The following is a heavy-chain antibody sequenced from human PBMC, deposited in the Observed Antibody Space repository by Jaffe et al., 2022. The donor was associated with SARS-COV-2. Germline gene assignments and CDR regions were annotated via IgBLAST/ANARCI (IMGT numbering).Heavy chain of an antibody. D-gene: IGHD2-2*02. CDR3: STAKPCTASSCYTKRILYYHYNMDL. CDR2: IRSRADGGTT. CDR1: GFTFSNAW. V-gene: IGHV3-15*01. J-gene: IGHJ6*02. Sequence: EVQLVESGGGLVKPGGSLRLSCTASGFTFSNAWMHWVRQAPGRGLEWIGRIRSRADGGTTDLAPPVEGRFTISRDDSQNTLSLRLSSLKIEDTAVYYCSTAKPCTASSCYTKRILYYHYNMDLWGHGTTVTVSS.